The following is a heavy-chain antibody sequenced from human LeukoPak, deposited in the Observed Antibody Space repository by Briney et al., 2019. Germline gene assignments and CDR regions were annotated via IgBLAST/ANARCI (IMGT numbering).Heavy chain of an antibody. CDR1: GGTFSSYA. V-gene: IGHV1-69*13. J-gene: IGHJ6*03. CDR2: IIPIFGTA. CDR3: ARSSDNYDILTGHFDYYYYYMDV. D-gene: IGHD3-9*01. Sequence: ASVKVSCKASGGTFSSYAISWVRQAPGQGLEWMGGIIPIFGTANYAQKFQGRVTITADESTSTAYMELSSLRSEDTAVYYCARSSDNYDILTGHFDYYYYYMDVWGKGTTVTISS.